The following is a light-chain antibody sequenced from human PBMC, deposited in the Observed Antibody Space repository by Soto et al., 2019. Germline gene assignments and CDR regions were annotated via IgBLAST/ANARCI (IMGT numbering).Light chain of an antibody. CDR2: RAS. V-gene: IGKV3-15*01. CDR3: QQYWKWPIT. CDR1: QSVSSL. J-gene: IGKJ1*01. Sequence: EIVLTQSPGTLCLSPGKRATLSCRASQSVSSLLAWYQQRPGQAPRLLIYRASTRAAGLTDRFSGSGSGKDFTITITSLKSEDFAVYYCQQYWKWPITFGQGTKVDIK.